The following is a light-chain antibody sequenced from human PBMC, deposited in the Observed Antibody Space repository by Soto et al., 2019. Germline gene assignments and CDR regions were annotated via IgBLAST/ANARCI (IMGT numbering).Light chain of an antibody. CDR1: DFGSET. V-gene: IGLV3-21*02. CDR3: QVWDSGSDQYV. J-gene: IGLJ1*01. Sequence: SYELTQPPSVSVAPGQTATITCGKKDFGSETVHWYQQSPGQAPVLVVYDDGDRPSGMPERFSGSNSGDTATLTISRVEAGDEADYYCQVWDSGSDQYVFGTGTKVT. CDR2: DDG.